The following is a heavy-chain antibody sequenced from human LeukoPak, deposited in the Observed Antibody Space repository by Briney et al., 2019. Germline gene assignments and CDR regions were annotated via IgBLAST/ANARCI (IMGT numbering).Heavy chain of an antibody. CDR2: IYTSGST. Sequence: SETLSLTCTVSGGSISSYYWSWIRQPAGKGLEWIGRIYTSGSTHYNPSLKSRVTMSVDTSKNQFSLKLSSVTAADTAVYYCARSIAVAGKVNYFDYWGQGTLVTVSS. V-gene: IGHV4-4*07. CDR3: ARSIAVAGKVNYFDY. CDR1: GGSISSYY. J-gene: IGHJ4*02. D-gene: IGHD6-19*01.